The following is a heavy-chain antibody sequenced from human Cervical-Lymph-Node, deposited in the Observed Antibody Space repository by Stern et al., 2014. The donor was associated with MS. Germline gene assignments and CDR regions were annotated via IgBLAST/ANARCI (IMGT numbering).Heavy chain of an antibody. CDR2: VHSSGST. V-gene: IGHV4-59*01. CDR3: ARHIASYDVCDY. Sequence: QVQLVQSGPGLVKPSETLSLTCTVSGASISSYYWRWILQPPGQGLEWIGYVHSSGSTNHNPSLKSRFTMSVDTSKNQFSLKLTSVTAADTAVYYCARHIASYDVCDYWGQGTLVTVSP. CDR1: GASISSYY. D-gene: IGHD3-3*01. J-gene: IGHJ4*02.